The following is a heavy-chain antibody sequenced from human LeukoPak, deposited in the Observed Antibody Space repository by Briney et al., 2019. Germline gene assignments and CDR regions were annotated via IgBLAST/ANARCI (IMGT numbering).Heavy chain of an antibody. J-gene: IGHJ3*02. CDR1: GGSISSYY. D-gene: IGHD4-11*01. V-gene: IGHV4-59*01. CDR3: ARETTVTTIHAFDI. Sequence: KPSETLSLTCTVSGGSISSYYWSWIRQPPGKGLEWIGYIYYSGSTNYNPSLKSRVTISVDTSKNQFSLKLSSVTAADTAVYYCARETTVTTIHAFDIWGQGTMVTVSS. CDR2: IYYSGST.